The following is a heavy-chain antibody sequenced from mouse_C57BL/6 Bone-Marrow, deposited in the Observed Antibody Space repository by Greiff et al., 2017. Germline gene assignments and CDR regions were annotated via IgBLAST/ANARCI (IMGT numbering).Heavy chain of an antibody. V-gene: IGHV1-53*01. CDR3: ARWHDGYPYYFDY. Sequence: QVQLQQPGTELVKPGASVKLSCKASGYTFTSYWMHWVKQRPGQGLEWIGNINPSNGGTNYNDKFKSKDTLTVDKSSSTAYMQLSSLTSEDSAVYYCARWHDGYPYYFDYWGQGTTLTVSS. CDR1: GYTFTSYW. J-gene: IGHJ2*01. D-gene: IGHD2-3*01. CDR2: INPSNGGT.